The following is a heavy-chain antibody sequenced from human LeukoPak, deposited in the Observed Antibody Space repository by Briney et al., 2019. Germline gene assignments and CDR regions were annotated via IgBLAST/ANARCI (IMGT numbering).Heavy chain of an antibody. CDR1: GGSSSGYY. CDR3: ARQTSHYDIFTGYYFIDY. Sequence: SETLSLTCAVSGGSSSGYYWSWIRHPPGKGLEWIGAIKHSGRANYNTSLKSRVTISVDTSKNQFSLKLSSVTAADTAVYYCARQTSHYDIFTGYYFIDYWGQGTLVTVSS. V-gene: IGHV4-34*01. J-gene: IGHJ4*02. CDR2: IKHSGRA. D-gene: IGHD3-9*01.